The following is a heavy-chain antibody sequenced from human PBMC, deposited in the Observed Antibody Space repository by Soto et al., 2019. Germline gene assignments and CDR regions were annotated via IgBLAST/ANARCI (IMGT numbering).Heavy chain of an antibody. Sequence: QVQLVESGGGVVQPGRSLRLSCAASGFTFSSYAMHWVRQAPGKGLEWVAVISYDGSNKYYADSVKGRFTISRDNSKNTLYLQMNSLRAEDTAVYYCARELYDYVWGSYLFDYWGQGTLVTVSS. D-gene: IGHD3-16*01. J-gene: IGHJ4*02. CDR2: ISYDGSNK. CDR3: ARELYDYVWGSYLFDY. CDR1: GFTFSSYA. V-gene: IGHV3-30-3*01.